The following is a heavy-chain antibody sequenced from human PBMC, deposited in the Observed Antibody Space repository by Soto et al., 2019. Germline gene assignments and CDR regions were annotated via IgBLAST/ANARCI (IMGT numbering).Heavy chain of an antibody. V-gene: IGHV4-30-4*01. CDR2: IYYSGST. J-gene: IGHJ4*02. CDR1: GGSISSGDYY. Sequence: QVQLQESGPGLVKPSQTLSLTCTVSGGSISSGDYYWSWIRQPPGKGLEWIGYIYYSGSTYYNPSLKSRITISVDTSKNQFSLKLSSVTAADTAVYYCARVGGFGATTIDYWGQGTLVTVSS. D-gene: IGHD3-10*01. CDR3: ARVGGFGATTIDY.